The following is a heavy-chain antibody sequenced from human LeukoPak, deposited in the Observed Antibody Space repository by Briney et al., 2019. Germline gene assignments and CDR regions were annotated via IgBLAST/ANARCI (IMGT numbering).Heavy chain of an antibody. D-gene: IGHD6-13*01. CDR3: ATHSSSWNPGPFDY. Sequence: ASVKVSCKASGYTFTSYGISWVRQAPGQGLEWMGGIIPIFGTANYAQKFQGRVTITADESTSTAYMELSSLRSEDTAVYYCATHSSSWNPGPFDYWGQGTLVTVSS. CDR1: GYTFTSYG. V-gene: IGHV1-69*13. CDR2: IIPIFGTA. J-gene: IGHJ4*02.